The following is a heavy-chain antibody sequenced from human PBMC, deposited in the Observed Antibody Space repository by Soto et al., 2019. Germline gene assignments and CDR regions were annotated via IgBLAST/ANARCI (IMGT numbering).Heavy chain of an antibody. CDR3: ATARDSSGPAGYYFDY. CDR2: ISYDGSNK. D-gene: IGHD3-22*01. V-gene: IGHV3-30*03. CDR1: GFTFSSYG. Sequence: GGSLRLSCAASGFTFSSYGMHWVRQAPGKGLEWVAVISYDGSNKYYADSVKGRFTISRDNSKNTLYLQMNSLRAEDTAVYYCATARDSSGPAGYYFDYWGQGTLVTVSS. J-gene: IGHJ4*02.